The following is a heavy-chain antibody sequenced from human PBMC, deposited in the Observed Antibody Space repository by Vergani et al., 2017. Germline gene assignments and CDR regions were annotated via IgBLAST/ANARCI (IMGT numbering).Heavy chain of an antibody. V-gene: IGHV3-30-3*01. D-gene: IGHD2-2*01. CDR1: GFTFSSYA. CDR3: ARVGRSPYCSSTSCSDPYYYYYYMDG. CDR2: ISYDGSNK. J-gene: IGHJ6*03. Sequence: QVQLVESGGGVVQPGRSLRLSCAASGFTFSSYAMHWVRQAPGKGLEWVAVISYDGSNKYYADSVKGRFTISRDNSKNTLYLQMNSLRAEDTAVYYCARVGRSPYCSSTSCSDPYYYYYYMDGWGKGTTVTVSS.